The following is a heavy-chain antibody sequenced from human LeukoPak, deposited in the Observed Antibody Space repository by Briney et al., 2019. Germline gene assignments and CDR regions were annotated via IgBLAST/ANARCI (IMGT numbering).Heavy chain of an antibody. J-gene: IGHJ5*02. CDR1: GGSISSYY. Sequence: SETLSLTCTVSGGSISSYYWSWIRQPPGKGLEWIGYIYYSGSTNYNPSLKSRVTISVDTSKNQFSLKLSSVTAADTAVYYCARERPLRIAARPSVRWFGPWGQGTLVTVSS. CDR3: ARERPLRIAARPSVRWFGP. V-gene: IGHV4-59*12. D-gene: IGHD6-6*01. CDR2: IYYSGST.